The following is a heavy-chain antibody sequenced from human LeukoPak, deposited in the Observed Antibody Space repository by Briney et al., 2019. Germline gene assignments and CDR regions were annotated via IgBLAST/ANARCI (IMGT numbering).Heavy chain of an antibody. CDR1: GYTFTSYG. J-gene: IGHJ4*02. D-gene: IGHD3-16*01. CDR2: ISAYNGNT. CDR3: ARDRPYDYVWGSDY. V-gene: IGHV1-18*01. Sequence: ASVEVSCKASGYTFTSYGISWVRQAPGQGLEWMGWISAYNGNTNYAQKLQGRVTMTTDTSTSTAYMELRSLRSDDTAVYYCARDRPYDYVWGSDYWGQGTLVTVSS.